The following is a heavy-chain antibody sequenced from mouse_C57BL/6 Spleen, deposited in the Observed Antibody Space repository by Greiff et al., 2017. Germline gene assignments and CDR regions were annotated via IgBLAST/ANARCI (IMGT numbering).Heavy chain of an antibody. CDR2: INPNNGGT. V-gene: IGHV1-18*01. CDR1: GYTFTDYN. J-gene: IGHJ3*01. Sequence: VQLQQSGPELVKPGASVKIPCKASGYTFTDYNMDWVKQSHGKSLEWIGDINPNNGGTICNQKFKGKATLTVDKSSSTAYMELRSLTSEDTAVYYCARGGYEEAWFAYWGQGTLVTVSA. D-gene: IGHD2-2*01. CDR3: ARGGYEEAWFAY.